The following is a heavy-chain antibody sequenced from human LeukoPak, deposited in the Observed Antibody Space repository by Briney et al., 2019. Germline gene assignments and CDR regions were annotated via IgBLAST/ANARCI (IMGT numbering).Heavy chain of an antibody. D-gene: IGHD5-18*01. CDR1: GGSFSGYY. Sequence: SETLSLTCAVYGGSFSGYYWSWIRQPPGKGLEWIGEINHSGSTNYNPSLKSRVTISVDTSKNQFSLKLSSVTAADTAVYYCAKNRGYSYGRPFDPWGQGTLVTVSS. J-gene: IGHJ5*02. V-gene: IGHV4-34*01. CDR3: AKNRGYSYGRPFDP. CDR2: INHSGST.